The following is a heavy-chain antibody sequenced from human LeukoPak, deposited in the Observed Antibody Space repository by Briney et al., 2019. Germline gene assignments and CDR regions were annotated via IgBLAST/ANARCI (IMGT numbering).Heavy chain of an antibody. Sequence: GGSLRLSCAASGFTFSSYSMNWVRQAPGKGLEWVSYISSSSSTIYYADSVKGRFTISRDNAKNSLYLQMNSLRAEDTAVYYCAKDASTVTVNWFDLWGQGTLVTVSS. CDR3: AKDASTVTVNWFDL. V-gene: IGHV3-48*01. CDR2: ISSSSSTI. J-gene: IGHJ5*02. D-gene: IGHD4-17*01. CDR1: GFTFSSYS.